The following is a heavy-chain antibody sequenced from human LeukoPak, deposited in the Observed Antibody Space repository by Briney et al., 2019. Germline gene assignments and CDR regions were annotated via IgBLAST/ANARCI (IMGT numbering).Heavy chain of an antibody. CDR2: ISGGNSYI. V-gene: IGHV3-21*01. D-gene: IGHD2-2*02. Sequence: GGSLRLSCAASGFTFSPYTMNWVRQAPGKGLEWVSSISGGNSYIYYADSVKGRFTISRDNAKNSLYLQMNSLRAEDTAVYYCARQYTGFDYWGQGTLVTVSS. CDR3: ARQYTGFDY. J-gene: IGHJ4*02. CDR1: GFTFSPYT.